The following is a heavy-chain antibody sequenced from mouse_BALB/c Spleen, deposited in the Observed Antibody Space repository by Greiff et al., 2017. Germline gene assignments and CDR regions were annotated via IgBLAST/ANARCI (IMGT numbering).Heavy chain of an antibody. CDR2: ISYSGST. CDR1: GYSITSDYA. CDR3: ARGGYYGNYAMDY. J-gene: IGHJ4*01. Sequence: VQLQQSGPGLVKPSQSLSLTCTVTGYSITSDYAWNWIRQFPGNKLEWMGYISYSGSTSYNPSLKSRISITRDTSKNQFFLQLNSVTTEDTATYYCARGGYYGNYAMDYWGQGTSVTVSS. V-gene: IGHV3-2*02. D-gene: IGHD2-1*01.